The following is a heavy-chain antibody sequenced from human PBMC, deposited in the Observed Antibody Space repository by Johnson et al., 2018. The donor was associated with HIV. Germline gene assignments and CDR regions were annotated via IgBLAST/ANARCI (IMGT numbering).Heavy chain of an antibody. Sequence: QVQLVESGGGVVQPGRSLSLSCAASGFTFSSYAMHWVHQAPGKGLEWLIVISYDGSNTYYADSVKGRFTISRDNSRNTLYLQMNSLRPEDTAVYYCASGDDDGFWGRGTLVTVSS. D-gene: IGHD5-12*01. CDR2: ISYDGSNT. J-gene: IGHJ4*03. V-gene: IGHV3-30*04. CDR1: GFTFSSYA. CDR3: ASGDDDGF.